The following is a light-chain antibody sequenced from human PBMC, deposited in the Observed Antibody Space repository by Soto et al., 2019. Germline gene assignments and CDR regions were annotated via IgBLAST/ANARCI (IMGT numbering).Light chain of an antibody. CDR3: MQSTQLPPT. CDR2: EVS. Sequence: DVVMTQTPLSLSVAPGQPASISCKSSQSLLHITGETFLFWYLQKPGQSPQLLIYEVSTRVSGVPDRLSGSGSGKDFTLEISRVETDDVGIYYCMQSTQLPPTFGQGTRLGIE. J-gene: IGKJ5*01. V-gene: IGKV2D-29*02. CDR1: QSLLHITGETF.